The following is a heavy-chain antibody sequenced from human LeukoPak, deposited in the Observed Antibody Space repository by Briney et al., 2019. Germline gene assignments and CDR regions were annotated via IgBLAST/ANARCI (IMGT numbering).Heavy chain of an antibody. CDR1: GYTFTGYY. Sequence: ASVKVSCKASGYTFTGYYMHWVRQAPGQGLEWMGWINPNSGGTNYARKFQGRVTMTRDTCISTAYMELSRLRSDDTAVYYCARDPPDYYDSSGYYNTYFDYWGQGTLVTVSS. D-gene: IGHD3-22*01. CDR2: INPNSGGT. CDR3: ARDPPDYYDSSGYYNTYFDY. J-gene: IGHJ4*02. V-gene: IGHV1-2*02.